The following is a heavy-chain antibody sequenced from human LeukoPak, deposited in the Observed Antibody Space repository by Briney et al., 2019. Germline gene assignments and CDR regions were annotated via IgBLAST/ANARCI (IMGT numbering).Heavy chain of an antibody. D-gene: IGHD6-19*01. CDR2: VNRDGSET. CDR3: ARDRVPNSSGWFNWFDP. J-gene: IGHJ5*02. CDR1: GFALSSHW. Sequence: GGSLRLSCAASGFALSSHWMTWVRQVPGRGPEWVANVNRDGSETYYLDSVKGRFTISKDNAKNSLYLQMNSLRAEDTAVYYCARDRVPNSSGWFNWFDPWGQGTLVTVSS. V-gene: IGHV3-7*01.